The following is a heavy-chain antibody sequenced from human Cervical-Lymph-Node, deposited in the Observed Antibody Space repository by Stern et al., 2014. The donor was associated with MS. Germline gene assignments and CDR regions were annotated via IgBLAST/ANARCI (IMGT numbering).Heavy chain of an antibody. D-gene: IGHD2-15*01. CDR1: GYTFTRYR. V-gene: IGHV1-18*01. J-gene: IGHJ3*02. CDR2: ISACNGNT. CDR3: ARGLLGSENAFDI. Sequence: QLQLPQSGAEVKKPPPSVQVSCKASGYTFTRYRITWVRQAPGQGLEWMGWISACNGNTSYAQKLQGRVTMTTDTSTSTAYMELRSLRSDDTTVYYCARGLLGSENAFDIWGQGTMVTVSS.